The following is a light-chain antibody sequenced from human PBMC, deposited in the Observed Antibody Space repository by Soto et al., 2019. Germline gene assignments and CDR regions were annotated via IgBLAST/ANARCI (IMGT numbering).Light chain of an antibody. Sequence: EIVLTHSPATLSLSPGERATLSCMASQSVSSNLAWYQQKPGQAPRLLIYGASSRATGIPVRFSGSGSGTDFTLTISRLEPEDFAVYYCQQYGRSPTTFGQGTKVDIK. CDR2: GAS. V-gene: IGKV3-20*01. J-gene: IGKJ1*01. CDR3: QQYGRSPTT. CDR1: QSVSSN.